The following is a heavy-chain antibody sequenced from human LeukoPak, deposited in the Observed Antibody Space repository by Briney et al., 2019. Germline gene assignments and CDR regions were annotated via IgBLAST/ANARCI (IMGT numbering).Heavy chain of an antibody. D-gene: IGHD2-2*01. CDR2: ISSSGSTI. CDR1: GFTFSSYE. CDR3: ARSRGYFDY. V-gene: IGHV3-48*03. J-gene: IGHJ4*02. Sequence: GGSLRLSCAASGFTFSSYEMNWVRQAPGKGLEWVSYISSSGSTIYYADSVKGRFSISRDSSKNILYLQMNSLRAEDTAVYYCARSRGYFDYWGQGTLVTVSS.